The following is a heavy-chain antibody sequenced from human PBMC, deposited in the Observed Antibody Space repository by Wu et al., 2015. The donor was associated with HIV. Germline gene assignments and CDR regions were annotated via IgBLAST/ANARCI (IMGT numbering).Heavy chain of an antibody. CDR3: ARDQAIRLYYDYVGEPRGFDI. CDR2: INPSGGST. D-gene: IGHD3-16*01. Sequence: QVQLVQSGAEVKKPGASVKVSCKASGYTFTSYYMHWVRQAPGQGLEWMGIINPSGGSTSYAQKFQGRVTMTRDTSTSTVYMELSSLRSEDTAVYYCARDQAIRLYYDYVGEPRGFDIVGRRDNGHRLF. V-gene: IGHV1-46*01. CDR1: GYTFTSYY. J-gene: IGHJ3*02.